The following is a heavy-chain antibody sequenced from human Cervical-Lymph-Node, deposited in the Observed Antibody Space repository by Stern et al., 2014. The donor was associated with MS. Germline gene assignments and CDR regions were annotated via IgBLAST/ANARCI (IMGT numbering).Heavy chain of an antibody. V-gene: IGHV4-59*01. J-gene: IGHJ4*02. D-gene: IGHD4-17*01. CDR2: LYYSGNT. CDR3: ARWQNDYGDSFDY. Sequence: DQLVESGPGLVKPSETLSLTCTVSGASIRSFYWNWIRQPPGKGLEWIGSLYYSGNTNYNPSLKSRVTISVDTSRNHFSLKLSSVTAADTAVYYCARWQNDYGDSFDYWGQGSLVTVSS. CDR1: GASIRSFY.